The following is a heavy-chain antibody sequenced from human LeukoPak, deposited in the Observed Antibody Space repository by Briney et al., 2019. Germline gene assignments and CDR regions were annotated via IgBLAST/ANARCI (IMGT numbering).Heavy chain of an antibody. D-gene: IGHD3-10*02. CDR3: AKDLHYYVAMDV. V-gene: IGHV3-23*01. Sequence: GGSLRLSCAASGFTFSSYAMSWVRQAPGKGLEWVSGISGSGGSADYAESVKGRFAISRDNSKSTLFLQMNSLRAEDTALYYCAKDLHYYVAMDVWGQGTAVTVSS. CDR2: ISGSGGSA. J-gene: IGHJ6*02. CDR1: GFTFSSYA.